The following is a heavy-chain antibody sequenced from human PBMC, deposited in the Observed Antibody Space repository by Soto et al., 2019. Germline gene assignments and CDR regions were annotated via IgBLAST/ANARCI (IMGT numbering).Heavy chain of an antibody. CDR1: GFDFSSQV. Sequence: PGGSLRLSCVGSGFDFSSQVMSWVRQARGKGLEWVSSVSGSGGSKHFPDFLKGRFSSSRDNSKNTLYLEMNSLRVEDTAVYYCAKDLPLWSGYSFSENHWGQGTLVTVSA. CDR2: VSGSGGSK. D-gene: IGHD3-3*01. CDR3: AKDLPLWSGYSFSENH. V-gene: IGHV3-23*01. J-gene: IGHJ5*02.